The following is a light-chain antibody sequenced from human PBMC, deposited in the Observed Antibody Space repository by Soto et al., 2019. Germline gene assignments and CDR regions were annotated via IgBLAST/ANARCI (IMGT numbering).Light chain of an antibody. CDR1: QGIGSW. Sequence: DIQMTQSPSSVCASVGDRVTVTCLACQGIGSWLAWYQKKPGKAPILLIYAASSLQSGVPSRFSGSGSGTDFTLTISSLQPEDCAIYFCQQANSFPITFGQGTRLEIK. CDR2: AAS. CDR3: QQANSFPIT. V-gene: IGKV1-12*01. J-gene: IGKJ5*01.